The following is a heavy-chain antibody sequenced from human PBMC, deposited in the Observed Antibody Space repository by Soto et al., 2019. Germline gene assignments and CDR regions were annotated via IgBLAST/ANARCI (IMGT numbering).Heavy chain of an antibody. CDR1: GGSISDYY. V-gene: IGHV4-59*01. D-gene: IGHD6-13*01. CDR2: IRYSGRP. Sequence: SETLSLTCTVSGGSISDYYGSWIRQPPRKGLEWIGYIRYSGRPLYNPSLNNRVTISVDTSKNQFSLRLSSVTAADTAVYSCARGLRRQQGGEWFDPWGQGTLVTVSS. CDR3: ARGLRRQQGGEWFDP. J-gene: IGHJ5*02.